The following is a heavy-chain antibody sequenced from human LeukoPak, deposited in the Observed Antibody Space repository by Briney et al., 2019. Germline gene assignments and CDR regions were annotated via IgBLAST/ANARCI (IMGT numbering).Heavy chain of an antibody. CDR3: ARSPHDYGDYHGDY. CDR1: GFTFSRFT. Sequence: PGGSLRLSCAASGFTFSRFTMNWVRQAPGKGLEWVSVIYSGGSTYYADSVKGRFTISRDNSKNTLYLQMNSLRAEDTAVYYCARSPHDYGDYHGDYWGQGTLVTVSS. V-gene: IGHV3-53*01. CDR2: IYSGGST. J-gene: IGHJ4*02. D-gene: IGHD4-17*01.